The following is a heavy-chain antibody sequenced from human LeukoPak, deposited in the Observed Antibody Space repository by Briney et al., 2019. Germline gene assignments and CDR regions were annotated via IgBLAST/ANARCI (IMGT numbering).Heavy chain of an antibody. D-gene: IGHD3-9*01. CDR2: ISYDGSNK. J-gene: IGHJ3*02. CDR1: GFTFSSYA. V-gene: IGHV3-30-3*01. CDR3: AREIYDILTGHQLPHAFDI. Sequence: GGSLRLSCAASGFTFSSYAMHWVRQAPGKGLEWVAVISYDGSNKYYADSVKGRFTISRDNSKNTLYLQMNSLRAEDTAVYYCAREIYDILTGHQLPHAFDIWGQGTMVTVSS.